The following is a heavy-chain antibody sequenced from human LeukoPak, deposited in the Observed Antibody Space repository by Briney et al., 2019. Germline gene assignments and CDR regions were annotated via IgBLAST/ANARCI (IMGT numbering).Heavy chain of an antibody. CDR2: ISYDGSNK. CDR1: GFTFSSNA. J-gene: IGHJ4*02. V-gene: IGHV3-30-3*01. Sequence: PGGSLRLSCAASGFTFSSNAMHWVRQAPGKGLEWVAVISYDGSNKYYADSVKGRFTISKDSSKNTLYLQMNSLRPEDTAVYYCATSGDYVADYWGQGTLVTVSS. D-gene: IGHD4-17*01. CDR3: ATSGDYVADY.